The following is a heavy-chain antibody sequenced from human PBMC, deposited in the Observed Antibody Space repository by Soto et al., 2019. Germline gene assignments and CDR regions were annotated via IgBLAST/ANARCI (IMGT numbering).Heavy chain of an antibody. D-gene: IGHD2-15*01. Sequence: EVQLLESGGGLLQPGGSLRLSCAASGFTFSSYATSWVRQAPGKGLEWVSAISGSGGSTYFADSVKGRFTISRDNSKNTMYLQKNILRADDTAVYYGAKVVRHCSGGKCYGSYSDYWGQGTLVTVSS. CDR3: AKVVRHCSGGKCYGSYSDY. CDR1: GFTFSSYA. V-gene: IGHV3-23*01. J-gene: IGHJ4*02. CDR2: ISGSGGST.